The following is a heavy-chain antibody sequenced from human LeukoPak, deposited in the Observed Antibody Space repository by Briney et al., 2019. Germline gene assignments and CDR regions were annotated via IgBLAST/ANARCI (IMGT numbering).Heavy chain of an antibody. Sequence: GGSLRLSCVASGFTFSSYWMHWVRQAPGKGLVWVSRINSDGSSTSYADSVKGRFTISRDNAKKTLYLQMNSLRAEDTAVYYCANVRLGELSFESWGQGTLVTVSS. CDR3: ANVRLGELSFES. CDR1: GFTFSSYW. J-gene: IGHJ4*02. D-gene: IGHD3-16*02. CDR2: INSDGSST. V-gene: IGHV3-74*01.